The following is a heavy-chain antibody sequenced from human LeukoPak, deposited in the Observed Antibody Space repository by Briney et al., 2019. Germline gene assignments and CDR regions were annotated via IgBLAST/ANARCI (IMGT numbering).Heavy chain of an antibody. V-gene: IGHV3-30*04. D-gene: IGHD5-12*01. CDR1: GFTFSSYA. J-gene: IGHJ4*02. CDR3: ARDRKYSGYVFDY. Sequence: PGGSLTLSCAASGFTFSSYAMHWVRQAPGKGLEWVAVISYDGSNKYYADSVKGRFTISRDNSKNTLYLQMNSLRAEDTAVYYCARDRKYSGYVFDYWGQGTLVTVSS. CDR2: ISYDGSNK.